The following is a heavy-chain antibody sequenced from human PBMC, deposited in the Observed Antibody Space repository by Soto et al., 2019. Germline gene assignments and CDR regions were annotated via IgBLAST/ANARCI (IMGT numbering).Heavy chain of an antibody. V-gene: IGHV1-2*02. J-gene: IGHJ4*02. CDR3: ARSRGYSYGRLFDY. D-gene: IGHD5-18*01. Sequence: ASVKVSCKASGYTFTGYYMHWVRQAPGQGLEGMGWINPNSGGTNYAQKFQGRVTMTRDTSISTAYMELSRLRSDDTAVYYCARSRGYSYGRLFDYWGQGTMVTVSS. CDR2: INPNSGGT. CDR1: GYTFTGYY.